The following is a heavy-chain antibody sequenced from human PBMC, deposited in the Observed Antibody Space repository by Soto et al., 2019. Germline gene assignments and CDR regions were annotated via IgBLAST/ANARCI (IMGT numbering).Heavy chain of an antibody. CDR3: ATGYSSSWYPMTFDYYYYGIDV. J-gene: IGHJ6*02. CDR2: IIPIFGTA. Sequence: GASVKVSCKASGYTLTSYYMQWVRQAPGQGLEWMGGIIPIFGTANYAQKFQGRVTITADESTSTAYMELSSLRSEDTAVYYCATGYSSSWYPMTFDYYYYGIDVWGQGTTVTVSS. CDR1: GYTLTSYY. D-gene: IGHD6-13*01. V-gene: IGHV1-69*13.